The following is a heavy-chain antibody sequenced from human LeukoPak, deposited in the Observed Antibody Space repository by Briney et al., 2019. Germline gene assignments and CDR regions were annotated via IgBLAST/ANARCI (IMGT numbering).Heavy chain of an antibody. CDR2: ISGSGSST. CDR3: AKAWNWNYLYFDY. V-gene: IGHV3-23*01. J-gene: IGHJ4*02. Sequence: GGSLRLSCAASGFTFSNAWMSWVRQAPGKGLEWVSAISGSGSSTFYADSVKGRFTISRDNSKNTLCLQINSLRAEDTAVYFCAKAWNWNYLYFDYWGQGTLVTVSS. CDR1: GFTFSNAW. D-gene: IGHD1-7*01.